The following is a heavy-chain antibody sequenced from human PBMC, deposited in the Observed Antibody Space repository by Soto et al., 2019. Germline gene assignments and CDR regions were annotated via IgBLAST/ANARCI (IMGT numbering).Heavy chain of an antibody. CDR3: ARGVSPRSEQWLVRGACFDY. D-gene: IGHD6-19*01. Sequence: GGSLRLSCAASGFTFSSYSMNWVRQAPGKGLEWVSYISSSSSTIYYADSVKGRFTISRDNAKNSLYLQMNSLRAEDTAVYYCARGVSPRSEQWLVRGACFDYWGQGTLVTVSS. V-gene: IGHV3-48*01. CDR1: GFTFSSYS. CDR2: ISSSSSTI. J-gene: IGHJ4*02.